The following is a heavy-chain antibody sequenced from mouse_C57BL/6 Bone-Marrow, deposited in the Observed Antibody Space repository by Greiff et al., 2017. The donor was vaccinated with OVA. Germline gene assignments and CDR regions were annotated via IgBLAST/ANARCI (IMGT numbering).Heavy chain of an antibody. CDR3: AREIRHYFDD. V-gene: IGHV3-6*01. CDR1: GYSITSGYY. Sequence: EVKLVESGPGLVNPSQSLSLTCSVTGYSITSGYYWNWIRQFPGNKLEWMGYISYDGSNNYNPSLKNRIAITRDTSKNQFFLKLNSVTTEDTATYYCAREIRHYFDDWGQGTTLTVAS. D-gene: IGHD2-12*01. CDR2: ISYDGSN. J-gene: IGHJ2*01.